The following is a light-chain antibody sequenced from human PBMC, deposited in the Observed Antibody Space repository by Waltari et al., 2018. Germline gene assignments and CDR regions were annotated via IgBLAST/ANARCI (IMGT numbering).Light chain of an antibody. CDR2: LCS. Sequence: IVMEMTRLAVPASAGVLASVSWGARQSLLHSSGYSYLDWYLQKPGQSPQLLFYLCSNRASGVPDRFSGSGSGTDFTLKLSRVSAEDVVVYYCMQALQTPPTFGGGTKVEIK. J-gene: IGKJ4*01. CDR1: QSLLHSSGYSY. V-gene: IGKV2-28*01. CDR3: MQALQTPPT.